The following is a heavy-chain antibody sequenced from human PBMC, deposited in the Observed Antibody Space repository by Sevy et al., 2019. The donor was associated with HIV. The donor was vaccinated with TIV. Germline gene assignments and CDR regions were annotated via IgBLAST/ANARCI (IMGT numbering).Heavy chain of an antibody. CDR1: GFTFSTYT. D-gene: IGHD2-8*02. Sequence: GGSLRLSCAASGFTFSTYTMNWVRQAPGKGLEWVSSISSGSSYIYYADSVKGRFTISRDNSKDTLYLQMNSLRPEDTAVYFCAKDRKVLLVVYAIPFDVFDIWGHGTMVTVSS. V-gene: IGHV3-21*01. CDR2: ISSGSSYI. CDR3: AKDRKVLLVVYAIPFDVFDI. J-gene: IGHJ3*02.